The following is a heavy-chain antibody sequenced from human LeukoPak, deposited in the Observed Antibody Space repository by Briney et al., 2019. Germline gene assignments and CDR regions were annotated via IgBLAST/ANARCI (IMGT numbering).Heavy chain of an antibody. J-gene: IGHJ4*02. Sequence: GGSLRLSCAASGFTFDDYAMHWVRQAPGKGLECVSGISWNSGSIGYADSVKGRFTISRDNAKNSLYLQMNSLRAEDMALYYCAKEYCGSTSCHFAYWGQGTLVIVSS. D-gene: IGHD2-2*01. CDR1: GFTFDDYA. CDR2: ISWNSGSI. CDR3: AKEYCGSTSCHFAY. V-gene: IGHV3-9*03.